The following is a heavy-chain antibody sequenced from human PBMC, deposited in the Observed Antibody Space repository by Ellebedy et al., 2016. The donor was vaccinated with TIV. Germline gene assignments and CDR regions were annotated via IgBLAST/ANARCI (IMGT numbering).Heavy chain of an antibody. CDR2: INPNSGGT. CDR1: GYTFTGYY. CDR3: ARTIGYCSSTSCPPSY. Sequence: ASVKVSCXASGYTFTGYYMHWERQAPGQGLEWMGWINPNSGGTNYAQKFQGWVTMTRDTSISTAYMELSRLRSDDTAVYYCARTIGYCSSTSCPPSYWGQGTLVTVSS. J-gene: IGHJ4*02. D-gene: IGHD2-2*01. V-gene: IGHV1-2*04.